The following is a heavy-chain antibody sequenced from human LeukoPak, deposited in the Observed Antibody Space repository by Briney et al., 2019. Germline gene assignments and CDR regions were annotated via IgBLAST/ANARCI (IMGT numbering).Heavy chain of an antibody. J-gene: IGHJ6*03. V-gene: IGHV1-69*05. Sequence: ASVKVSCKASGYTFTSYGISWVRQAPGQGLEWMGGIIPIFGTANYAQKFQGRVTIATDESTSTAYMELSSLRSEDTAVYYCARVDYYYYYMDVWGKGTTVTVSS. CDR1: GYTFTSYG. CDR3: ARVDYYYYYMDV. CDR2: IIPIFGTA. D-gene: IGHD2-2*03.